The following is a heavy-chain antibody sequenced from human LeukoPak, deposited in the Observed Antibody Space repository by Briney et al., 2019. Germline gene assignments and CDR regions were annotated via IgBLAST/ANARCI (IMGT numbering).Heavy chain of an antibody. Sequence: SETLSLTCTVSGGSISSGSYYWSWIRQPAGKGLEWIGYIYHSGSTYYNPSRKSRVTISVDTSKNQLSLKLSSVTAADTAVYYCARESNYYGSGTGWFDPWGQGTLVTVSS. CDR2: IYHSGST. CDR3: ARESNYYGSGTGWFDP. J-gene: IGHJ5*02. CDR1: GGSISSGSYY. V-gene: IGHV4-61*10. D-gene: IGHD3-10*01.